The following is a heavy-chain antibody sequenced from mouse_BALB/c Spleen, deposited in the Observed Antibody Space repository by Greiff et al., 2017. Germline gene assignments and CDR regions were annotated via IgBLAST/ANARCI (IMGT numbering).Heavy chain of an antibody. J-gene: IGHJ4*01. D-gene: IGHD2-14*01. CDR1: GFTFSSYA. CDR3: ARQRYDDAMDY. V-gene: IGHV5-9-3*01. CDR2: ISSGGSYT. Sequence: EVKLVESGGGLVKPGGSLKLSCAASGFTFSSYAMSWVRQTPEKRLEWVATISSGGSYTYYPDSVKGRFTISRDNAKNTLYLQMSSLRSEDTAMYYCARQRYDDAMDYWGQGSSVTVSS.